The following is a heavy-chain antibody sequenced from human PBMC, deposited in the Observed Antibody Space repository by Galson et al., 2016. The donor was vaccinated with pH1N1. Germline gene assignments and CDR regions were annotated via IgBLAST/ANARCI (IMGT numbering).Heavy chain of an antibody. CDR1: GFTFDDYA. V-gene: IGHV3-9*01. D-gene: IGHD3-22*01. CDR3: AKDIAYSSWSPYFDY. Sequence: SLRLSCAASGFTFDDYAMHWVRHAPGKGLEWVSGISWNSGNIDYADSVKGRFTISRDNAKNSLYLQMNSLRAEDTALYYCAKDIAYSSWSPYFDYWGQGTLVTVSS. CDR2: ISWNSGNI. J-gene: IGHJ4*02.